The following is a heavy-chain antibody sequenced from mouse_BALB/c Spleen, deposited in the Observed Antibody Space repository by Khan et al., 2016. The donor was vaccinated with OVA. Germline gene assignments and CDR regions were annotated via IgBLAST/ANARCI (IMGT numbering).Heavy chain of an antibody. Sequence: EVELVESGGGLVQPGGSLRLSCATSGFTFTDYYMNWVRQPPGKALEWLGFIRKKASGYTTEYSPSVKGRFTISRDNSQSILYLQMNTLRAEDSVTCYCASVDYGYGFAYWGQGTLVTVSA. CDR2: IRKKASGYTT. CDR3: ASVDYGYGFAY. J-gene: IGHJ3*01. D-gene: IGHD1-2*01. CDR1: GFTFTDYY. V-gene: IGHV7-3*02.